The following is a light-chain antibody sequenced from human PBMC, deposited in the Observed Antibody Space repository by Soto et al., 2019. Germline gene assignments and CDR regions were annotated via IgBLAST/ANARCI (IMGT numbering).Light chain of an antibody. V-gene: IGLV3-1*01. J-gene: IGLJ2*01. CDR1: TLGSKF. CDR3: QAWDSGTVV. Sequence: SYELTQPPSVSVSPGQTANITCSGNTLGSKFVFWYQQKAGQSPMVVIYEDTKRPSGIPERFSGSNSGNTATLTISGTQAMDEADCYCQAWDSGTVVFGGGTQLTVL. CDR2: EDT.